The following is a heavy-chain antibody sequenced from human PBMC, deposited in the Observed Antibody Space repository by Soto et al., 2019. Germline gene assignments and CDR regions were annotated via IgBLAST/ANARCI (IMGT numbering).Heavy chain of an antibody. Sequence: QVQLVQSGAEVKKPGASVKVSCKASGYTFTGYYMHWVRQAPGQGLEWMGWINPNSGGTNYAQKLQGGVPMNRATPISTAYRERGRLGSYDRAVYYCARSGGCSSTSCYEAYYYYYSGMDVWGQGTPVTVSS. J-gene: IGHJ6*02. V-gene: IGHV1-2*02. CDR3: ARSGGCSSTSCYEAYYYYYSGMDV. D-gene: IGHD2-2*01. CDR1: GYTFTGYY. CDR2: INPNSGGT.